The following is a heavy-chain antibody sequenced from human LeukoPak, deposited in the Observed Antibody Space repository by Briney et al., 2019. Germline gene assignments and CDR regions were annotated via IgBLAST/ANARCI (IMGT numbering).Heavy chain of an antibody. CDR3: ARYYYGSGSYYFDY. Sequence: PSETLSLTCTVSGGSISSGDYYWNWIRQPPGKGLEWVGYIYYSGSTYYNPSLKSRVTISVDTSKNQFSLKLSSVTAADTAVYYCARYYYGSGSYYFDYWGQGTLVTVSS. CDR2: IYYSGST. CDR1: GGSISSGDYY. D-gene: IGHD3-10*01. V-gene: IGHV4-30-4*01. J-gene: IGHJ4*02.